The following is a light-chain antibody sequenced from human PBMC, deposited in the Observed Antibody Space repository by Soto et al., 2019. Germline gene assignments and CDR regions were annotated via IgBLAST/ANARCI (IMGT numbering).Light chain of an antibody. CDR2: EGT. V-gene: IGLV2-23*01. CDR3: CSYAVSKV. CDR1: SSDVGSHSR. J-gene: IGLJ1*01. Sequence: QSALTQPASVSGSPGQSITISCTGTSSDVGSHSRVSWYQQHPGKAPKLMIYEGTKRPSGVSDRFSGSKSDNTASLTISGLQAEDEADYYCCSYAVSKVFGTGTKVTVL.